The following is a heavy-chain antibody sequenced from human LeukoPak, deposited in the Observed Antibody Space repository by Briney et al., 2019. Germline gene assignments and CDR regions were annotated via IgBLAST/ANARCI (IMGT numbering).Heavy chain of an antibody. V-gene: IGHV3-30*03. CDR2: ISYDGSNT. CDR3: ARDPGRYFDY. CDR1: GFTFSSYG. J-gene: IGHJ4*02. Sequence: GGSLRLSCAASGFTFSSYGMHWVRQAPGKGLEWVAIISYDGSNTYYADSVKGRFTFSRNNSNNTLYLQMNSLRAEDTAVYYCARDPGRYFDYWGQGTLVTVSS.